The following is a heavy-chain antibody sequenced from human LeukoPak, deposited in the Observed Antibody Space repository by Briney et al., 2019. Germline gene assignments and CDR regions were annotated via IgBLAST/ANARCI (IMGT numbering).Heavy chain of an antibody. Sequence: GGSLRLSCAAPGFTFDDYAMHWVRQTPGKGLEWVSSISWDSGSSVYADSVKGRFTISRDNAKNSLYLQMNSLRPEDTALYYCIKDLRLDLHFDAFDVWGQGTMVTVSS. D-gene: IGHD1-7*01. J-gene: IGHJ3*01. V-gene: IGHV3-9*01. CDR1: GFTFDDYA. CDR2: ISWDSGSS. CDR3: IKDLRLDLHFDAFDV.